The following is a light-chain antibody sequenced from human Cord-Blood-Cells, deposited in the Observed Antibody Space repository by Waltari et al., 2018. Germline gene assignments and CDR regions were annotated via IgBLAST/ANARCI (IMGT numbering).Light chain of an antibody. J-gene: IGKJ1*01. V-gene: IGKV1-39*01. Sequence: DIQMTHSPSSLSASVGARLTIPCRASQSISSYLIWYQQKPGKAPKLLIYAASSLQSGVPSRFSGSGSGTDFTLTISSLQPEDFATYYCQQSYSTPRTFGQGTKVEIK. CDR3: QQSYSTPRT. CDR2: AAS. CDR1: QSISSY.